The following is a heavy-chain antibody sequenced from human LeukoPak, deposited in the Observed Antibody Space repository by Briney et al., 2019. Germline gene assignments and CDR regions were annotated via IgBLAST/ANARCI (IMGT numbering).Heavy chain of an antibody. CDR1: GFIFSDYY. D-gene: IGHD5-12*01. CDR2: TRNKADSHTT. Sequence: TGGSLRLSCAASGFIFSDYYMDWVRQAPGKGLEWVARTRNKADSHTTEYAASVKGRFSISRDDSKNPMYLQMNSLKTEDTAVYYCARTRGYSGYDGYWGQGTLVIVSS. J-gene: IGHJ4*02. V-gene: IGHV3-72*01. CDR3: ARTRGYSGYDGY.